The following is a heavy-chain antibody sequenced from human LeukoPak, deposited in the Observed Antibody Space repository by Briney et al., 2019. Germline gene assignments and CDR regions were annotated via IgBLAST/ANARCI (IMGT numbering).Heavy chain of an antibody. CDR2: ISGYNDNA. J-gene: IGHJ6*02. D-gene: IGHD6-19*01. CDR1: GYFFSTYG. Sequence: ASVKVSCRTSGYFFSTYGISWVRQAPGQGFEWMGWISGYNDNALYAQKFRGRVTMTADTSTSTAYMELNSLRSDDTAVYYCARVTSSGWYYYYYGMDVWGQGTTVTVSS. V-gene: IGHV1-18*01. CDR3: ARVTSSGWYYYYYGMDV.